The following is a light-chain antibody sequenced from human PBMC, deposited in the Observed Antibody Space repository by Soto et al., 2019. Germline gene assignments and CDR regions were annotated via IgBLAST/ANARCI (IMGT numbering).Light chain of an antibody. Sequence: QSVLTQPPSVSAAPGQKVTISCSGSSSNIGNNYVSWYQQFPGTAPKLLIYETNERPSGIPDRFSGSKSDTSATLGITGLRTGDEADYYCGTWDSSLNAGQVFGGGTKVTVL. J-gene: IGLJ3*02. CDR2: ETN. CDR1: SSNIGNNY. V-gene: IGLV1-51*02. CDR3: GTWDSSLNAGQV.